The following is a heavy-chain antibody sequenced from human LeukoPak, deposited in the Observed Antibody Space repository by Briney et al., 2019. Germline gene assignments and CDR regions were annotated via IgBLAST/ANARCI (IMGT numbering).Heavy chain of an antibody. CDR2: INHSGST. Sequence: SETLSLTCAVYGGSFSGYYWSWIRQPPGKGLERIGEINHSGSTNYNPSLKSRVTISVDTSKNQFSLKLSSVTAADTAVYYCARGLRGYCSSTSCYTLFYYFDYWGQGTLVTVSS. D-gene: IGHD2-2*02. CDR1: GGSFSGYY. CDR3: ARGLRGYCSSTSCYTLFYYFDY. V-gene: IGHV4-34*01. J-gene: IGHJ4*02.